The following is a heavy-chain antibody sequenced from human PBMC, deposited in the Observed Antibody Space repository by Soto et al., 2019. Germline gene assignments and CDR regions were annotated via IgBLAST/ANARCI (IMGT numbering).Heavy chain of an antibody. J-gene: IGHJ3*01. V-gene: IGHV3-11*01. CDR2: ISHSGKTI. Sequence: GGSLRLSCATSGFTFRDYYFSWVRQAPGKGLEWISYISHSGKTIYYADSVKGRFTISRDDAKSTLYLQMNSLRAEDTAMYYCTRRDSGAFDVWGHGTMVTVSS. CDR1: GFTFRDYY. CDR3: TRRDSGAFDV.